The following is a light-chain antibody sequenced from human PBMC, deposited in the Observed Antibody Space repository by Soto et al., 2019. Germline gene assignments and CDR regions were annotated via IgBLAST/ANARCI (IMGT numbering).Light chain of an antibody. V-gene: IGKV1-39*01. J-gene: IGKJ1*01. Sequence: DIQMTQSPSSLSASVGDRVTITCRASQSISSYLNWYQQKPGKAPKLLIYGASSLQSGDPSMFSGSGSGTDFTLTISSLQPEDFATYYCQQSYITPWTFGQGTKVEIK. CDR3: QQSYITPWT. CDR2: GAS. CDR1: QSISSY.